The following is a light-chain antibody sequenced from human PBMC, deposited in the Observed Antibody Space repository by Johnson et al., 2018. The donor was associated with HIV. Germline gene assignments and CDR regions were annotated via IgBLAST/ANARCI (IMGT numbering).Light chain of an antibody. CDR3: GTWDSSLSAPV. V-gene: IGLV1-51*02. Sequence: QSVLTQPPSVSAAPGQKVTISCSGSSSNIGNNFVSWYQQLPGAAPKLLIYENNKRPSGIPDRFSGSKSGTSATLGITGLQTGDEADYYCGTWDSSLSAPVCGTGTKVPVL. CDR1: SSNIGNNF. J-gene: IGLJ1*01. CDR2: ENN.